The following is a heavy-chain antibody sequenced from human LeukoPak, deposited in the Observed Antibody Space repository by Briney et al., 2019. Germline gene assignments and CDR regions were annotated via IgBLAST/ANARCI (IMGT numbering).Heavy chain of an antibody. CDR2: IYYSGST. J-gene: IGHJ6*03. CDR3: ARGARGYSYGYYYYMDV. CDR1: GGSISSYY. D-gene: IGHD5-18*01. Sequence: SETLSLTCTVSGGSISSYYWSWIRQTPGEGLEWIGYIYYSGSTNYNPSLKSRVTISVDTSKNQFSLKLSSVTAADTAVYYCARGARGYSYGYYYYMDVWGKGTTVTVSS. V-gene: IGHV4-59*01.